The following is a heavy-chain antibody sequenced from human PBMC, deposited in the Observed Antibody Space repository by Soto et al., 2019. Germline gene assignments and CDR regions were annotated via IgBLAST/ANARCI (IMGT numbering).Heavy chain of an antibody. D-gene: IGHD3-9*01. CDR1: GFTFTSYA. Sequence: EGQLLESGGDLVQPGGSLRLSCAASGFTFTSYAMSWIRQAPGKGLEGVSAITGGGDNTYYADSVKGRFTISRDNSKNTLYLQMNSLRAEDTAFYYCTQDGGSRDWLTVNWGQGTLVTVSS. V-gene: IGHV3-23*01. CDR2: ITGGGDNT. CDR3: TQDGGSRDWLTVN. J-gene: IGHJ4*02.